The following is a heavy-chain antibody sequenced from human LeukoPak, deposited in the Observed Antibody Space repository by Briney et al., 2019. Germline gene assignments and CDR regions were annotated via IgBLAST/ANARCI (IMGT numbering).Heavy chain of an antibody. CDR3: AREPLTGDNDDY. CDR2: INPNSGGT. V-gene: IGHV1-2*02. CDR1: GHTFTGYY. J-gene: IGHJ4*02. D-gene: IGHD7-27*01. Sequence: ASVKVSCKASGHTFTGYYMHWVRQAPGQGLEWMGWINPNSGGTNYAQKFQGRVTVTRDTSISTAYMELSRLRSDDTAVYYCAREPLTGDNDDYWGQGTLVTVSS.